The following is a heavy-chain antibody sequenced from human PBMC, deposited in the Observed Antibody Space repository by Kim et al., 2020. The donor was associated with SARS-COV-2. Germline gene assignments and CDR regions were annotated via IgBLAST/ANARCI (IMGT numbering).Heavy chain of an antibody. Sequence: SETLSLTCTVSGGSISSGGYYWSWIRQHPGKGLEWIGYIYYSGSTYYNPSLKSRVTISVDTSKNQFSLKLSSVTAADTAVYYCARFRNCSSTSCYRNYYYYDGMDVWGQGTTVTVSS. V-gene: IGHV4-31*03. CDR3: ARFRNCSSTSCYRNYYYYDGMDV. CDR2: IYYSGST. CDR1: GGSISSGGYY. J-gene: IGHJ6*02. D-gene: IGHD2-2*01.